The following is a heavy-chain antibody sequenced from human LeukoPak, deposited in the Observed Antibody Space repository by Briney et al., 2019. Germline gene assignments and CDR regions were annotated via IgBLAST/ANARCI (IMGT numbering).Heavy chain of an antibody. Sequence: GESLKISCKGSGYSFTSYWIGWVRQMPGKGLEWMGIIYPGDSDTRYSPSFQGQVTISADKSISTAYLQWSSLKASDTAMYYCARHVSKAAAVTDLDYWGQGTLVTVS. V-gene: IGHV5-51*01. D-gene: IGHD6-13*01. J-gene: IGHJ4*02. CDR2: IYPGDSDT. CDR1: GYSFTSYW. CDR3: ARHVSKAAAVTDLDY.